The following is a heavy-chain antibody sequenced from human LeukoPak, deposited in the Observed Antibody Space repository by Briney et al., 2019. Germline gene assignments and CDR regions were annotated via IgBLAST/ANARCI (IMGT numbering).Heavy chain of an antibody. J-gene: IGHJ4*02. CDR1: GYSISSGYY. CDR2: IYHSGST. V-gene: IGHV4-38-2*02. CDR3: ARVGRLSSSSWYSPFDY. Sequence: PSETLSLTCTVSGYSISSGYYWGCLRPPPGKGLEWIGSIYHSGSTYYNPSLKSRVTISVDTSKNPFSLQLSSLTAADTAVYYCARVGRLSSSSWYSPFDYWGQGTLVTVSS. D-gene: IGHD6-13*01.